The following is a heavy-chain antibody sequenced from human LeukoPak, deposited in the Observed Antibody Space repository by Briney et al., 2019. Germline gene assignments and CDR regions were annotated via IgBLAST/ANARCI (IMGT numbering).Heavy chain of an antibody. CDR2: IYYSGST. CDR1: GGSISSYY. Sequence: PSETLSLTCTVSGGSISSYYWSWNRQPPGKGLEWIGYIYYSGSTNYNPSLKSRVTISVDTSKNQFSLKLSSVTAADTAVYYCARDTGYSSGYYYGMDVWGQGTTVTVSS. J-gene: IGHJ6*02. D-gene: IGHD6-19*01. CDR3: ARDTGYSSGYYYGMDV. V-gene: IGHV4-59*01.